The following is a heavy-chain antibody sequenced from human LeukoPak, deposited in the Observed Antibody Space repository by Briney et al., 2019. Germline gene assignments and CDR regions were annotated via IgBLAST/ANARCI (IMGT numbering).Heavy chain of an antibody. D-gene: IGHD2-21*02. V-gene: IGHV3-23*01. CDR3: VREDTPATANY. J-gene: IGHJ4*02. CDR1: GFTFSSYV. Sequence: GGSLRLSCAASGFTFSSYVMSWVRQAPGKGLEWVSAISGSGGSTYYADSVTGRFTISRDNSKDTLFLQMHSLRPGDTAVYYCVREDTPATANYWGRGTLVTISS. CDR2: ISGSGGST.